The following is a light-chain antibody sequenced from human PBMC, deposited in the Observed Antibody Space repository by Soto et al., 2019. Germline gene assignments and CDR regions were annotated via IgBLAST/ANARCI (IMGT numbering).Light chain of an antibody. Sequence: QSALTQPASVSGSPGQSITISCTGTSSDVGGYNYVSWYQQHPGKAPKLMIYEVSNRPSGISYRFSGSKSGNTASLTISGLQAEDEADYYCSSYTTSTSLVFGGGTQLTV. CDR3: SSYTTSTSLV. V-gene: IGLV2-14*01. J-gene: IGLJ3*02. CDR2: EVS. CDR1: SSDVGGYNY.